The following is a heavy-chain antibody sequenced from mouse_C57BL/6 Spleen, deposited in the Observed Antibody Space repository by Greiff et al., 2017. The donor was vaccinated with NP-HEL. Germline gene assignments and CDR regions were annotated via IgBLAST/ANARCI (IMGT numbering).Heavy chain of an antibody. CDR3: AREGYYGSSYGYAMDY. V-gene: IGHV1-82*01. D-gene: IGHD1-1*01. CDR2: IYPGDGDT. CDR1: GYAFSSSW. Sequence: VQRVESGPELVKPGASVKISCKASGYAFSSSWMNWVKQRPGKGLEWIGRIYPGDGDTNYNGKFKGKATLTADKSSSTAYMQLSSLTSEDSAVYFCAREGYYGSSYGYAMDYWGQGTSVTVSS. J-gene: IGHJ4*01.